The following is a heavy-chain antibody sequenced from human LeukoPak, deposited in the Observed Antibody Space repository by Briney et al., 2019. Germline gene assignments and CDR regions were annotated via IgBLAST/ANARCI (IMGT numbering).Heavy chain of an antibody. Sequence: AGGSLRLSCAASGFTFSSYAMHWVRQAPGKGLEWVAVMSYDGTSEYYADSVRGRFTISRDHSQNMLHLQMNSLRDEETALYYCVRDRRDGKNLAYHFDFWGQGTLVTVSS. CDR2: MSYDGTSE. CDR3: VRDRRDGKNLAYHFDF. CDR1: GFTFSSYA. V-gene: IGHV3-30-3*01. J-gene: IGHJ4*02. D-gene: IGHD5-24*01.